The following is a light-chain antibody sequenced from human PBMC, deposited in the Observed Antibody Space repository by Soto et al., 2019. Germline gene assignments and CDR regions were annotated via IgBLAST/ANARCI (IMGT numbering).Light chain of an antibody. V-gene: IGKV3-15*01. J-gene: IGKJ1*01. CDR1: QSVGSN. CDR3: QQYNNWPRT. CDR2: GAS. Sequence: EIVFTQSPATLSVSPGERATLSCRASQSVGSNLAWYQQKPGQAPRILIYGASTRETGIPARFSGSGAGTECTRTISSLQSEDVAVYYCQQYNNWPRTFGQGTKVDI.